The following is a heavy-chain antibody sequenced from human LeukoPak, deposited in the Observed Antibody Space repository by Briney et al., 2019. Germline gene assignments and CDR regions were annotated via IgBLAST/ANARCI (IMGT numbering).Heavy chain of an antibody. CDR3: ASEDWDLREDTFDI. D-gene: IGHD1-26*01. V-gene: IGHV3-48*04. Sequence: PGGSLRLSCAASGFTFSSYSMNWVRQAPGKGLEWVSYISSSSSTIYYADSVKGRFTISRDNAKNSLYLQMNSLRAEDTAVYFCASEDWDLREDTFDIWGQGTLVTVSS. CDR1: GFTFSSYS. J-gene: IGHJ3*02. CDR2: ISSSSSTI.